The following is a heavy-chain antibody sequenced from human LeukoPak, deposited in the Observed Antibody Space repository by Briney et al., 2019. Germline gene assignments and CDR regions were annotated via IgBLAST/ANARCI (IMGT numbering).Heavy chain of an antibody. Sequence: GGSLRLSCVVSGFTFSSYAMSWVRQAPGKGLEWVSAISGSGGSTYYADSVRGRFTISRDNSKNTLYLQMNSLRAEDTAVYYCAKETYYYGSGSYSPLDYWGQGTLVTVSS. CDR2: ISGSGGST. J-gene: IGHJ4*02. CDR1: GFTFSSYA. V-gene: IGHV3-23*01. CDR3: AKETYYYGSGSYSPLDY. D-gene: IGHD3-10*01.